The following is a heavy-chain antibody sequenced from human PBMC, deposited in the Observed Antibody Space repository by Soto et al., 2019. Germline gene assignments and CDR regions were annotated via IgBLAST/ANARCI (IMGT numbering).Heavy chain of an antibody. CDR2: ISPTGEQR. Sequence: GGSLRLSCAASRFTFRNYGMSWVRQGPGKGLEWVSGISPTGEQRFYVDSVKGRFFISRDNSQNTLSLEMSNLRADDTAVYYCAKRYCSGSYRDFNSYYGMDIWGQGTSVTVSS. D-gene: IGHD3-10*01. CDR1: RFTFRNYG. J-gene: IGHJ6*02. CDR3: AKRYCSGSYRDFNSYYGMDI. V-gene: IGHV3-23*01.